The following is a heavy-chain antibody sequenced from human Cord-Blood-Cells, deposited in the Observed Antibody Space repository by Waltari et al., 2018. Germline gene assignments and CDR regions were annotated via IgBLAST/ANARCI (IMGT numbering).Heavy chain of an antibody. Sequence: QVQLVQSGAEVKKPGSSVKVSCKASGYTFTSYAMHWVRQAPGQRLEWMGWSNAGNGNTKYSQKFQGRVTITRDTSASTAYMELSSLRSEDTAVYYCARSNVATIPDYWGQGTLVTVSS. V-gene: IGHV1-3*01. CDR1: GYTFTSYA. J-gene: IGHJ4*02. D-gene: IGHD5-12*01. CDR2: SNAGNGNT. CDR3: ARSNVATIPDY.